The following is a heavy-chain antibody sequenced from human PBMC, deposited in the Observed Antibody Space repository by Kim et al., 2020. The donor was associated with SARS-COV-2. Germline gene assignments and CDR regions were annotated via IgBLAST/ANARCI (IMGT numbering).Heavy chain of an antibody. Sequence: SETLSLTCTVSGGSISSYYWSWIRQPPGKGLEWIGYIYYSGSTNYNPSLKSRVTISVDTSKNQFSLKLSSVTAADTAVYYCARGGTMVRGVLYYYYYGMDVWGQGTTVTVSS. V-gene: IGHV4-59*13. D-gene: IGHD3-10*01. CDR1: GGSISSYY. CDR2: IYYSGST. J-gene: IGHJ6*02. CDR3: ARGGTMVRGVLYYYYYGMDV.